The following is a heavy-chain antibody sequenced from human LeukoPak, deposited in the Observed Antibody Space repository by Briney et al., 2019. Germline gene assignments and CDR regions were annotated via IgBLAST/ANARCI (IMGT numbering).Heavy chain of an antibody. J-gene: IGHJ4*02. CDR3: ARRDPGIAVAGFDY. CDR2: IYYSGRN. V-gene: IGHV4-39*01. CDR1: VDSISSSTYY. Sequence: PSKTLSLTCTVSVDSISSSTYYWGWIRQPPGKGLEWLGRIYYSGRNYNNPSLKSRVTISVDTSKNQFSLKLSSVTAADTAVYYCARRDPGIAVAGFDYWGQGTLVTVSS. D-gene: IGHD6-19*01.